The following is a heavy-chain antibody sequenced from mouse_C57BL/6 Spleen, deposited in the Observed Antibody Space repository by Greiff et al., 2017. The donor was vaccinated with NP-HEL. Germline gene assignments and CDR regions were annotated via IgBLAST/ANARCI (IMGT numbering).Heavy chain of an antibody. CDR1: GYTFTSYG. J-gene: IGHJ3*01. CDR2: IYPRSGNT. Sequence: VQLQQSGAELARPGASVKLSFKASGYTFTSYGISWVKQRTGQGLEWIGEIYPRSGNTYYNEKFKGKATLTADKSSSTAYMELRSLTSEDSAVYFCARYMATHSEENYYGSSPAWFAYWGQGTLVTVSA. CDR3: ARYMATHSEENYYGSSPAWFAY. D-gene: IGHD1-1*01. V-gene: IGHV1-81*01.